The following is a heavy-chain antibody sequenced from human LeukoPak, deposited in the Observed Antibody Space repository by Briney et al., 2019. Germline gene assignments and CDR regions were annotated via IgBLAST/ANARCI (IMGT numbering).Heavy chain of an antibody. Sequence: SETLSLTCTVSGSSIRSVYWDWIRQSAGKGREWIGRIYATDLTNYNPSLKSRVTLSVDMSKNDLSLTLKSVTAADTAVYYCARGFGSGTSPIDLWGQGALVTVSS. D-gene: IGHD3-10*01. CDR2: IYATDLT. J-gene: IGHJ5*02. V-gene: IGHV4-4*07. CDR1: GSSIRSVY. CDR3: ARGFGSGTSPIDL.